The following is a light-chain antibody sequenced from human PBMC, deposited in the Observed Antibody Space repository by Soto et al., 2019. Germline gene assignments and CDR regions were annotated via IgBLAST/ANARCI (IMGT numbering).Light chain of an antibody. Sequence: IPLTQSPSSLSASVGDRVTITCRASQAISSYVAWYQQRPGRVPQLLIYAASALQTGVPSRFSGSRSGTDFTRSITSLQTEDSGSYGCQHPKWAFGQGTNVEI. V-gene: IGKV1-9*01. J-gene: IGKJ1*01. CDR2: AAS. CDR3: QHPKWA. CDR1: QAISSY.